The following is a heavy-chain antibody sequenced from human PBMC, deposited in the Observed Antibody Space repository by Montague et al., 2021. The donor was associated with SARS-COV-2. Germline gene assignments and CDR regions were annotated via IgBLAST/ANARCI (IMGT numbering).Heavy chain of an antibody. CDR3: ARLGFVELWLNLGWFDP. CDR1: GDSIRSSGYY. CDR2: VYYSGST. Sequence: SETLSLTCSVSGDSIRSSGYYWGWLRQPPGKGLEWIGTVYYSGSTNYNPSLKSRVTMPVDTSKYQFSLELRSVTAADTAVYYCARLGFVELWLNLGWFDPWGQGTLVTVSS. V-gene: IGHV4-39*01. D-gene: IGHD3-16*02. J-gene: IGHJ5*02.